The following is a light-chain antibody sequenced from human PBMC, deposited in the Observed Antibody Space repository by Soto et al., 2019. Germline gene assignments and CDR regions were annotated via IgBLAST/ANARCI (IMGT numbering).Light chain of an antibody. CDR3: QQYDNWPPKT. Sequence: ETVMTQSPGTLSVSLGERATLSCRASQSVSIHLAWYQQKPGQAPRLLIYDTSTRATGIPARFSGSGSGTEFTLTISSLQSEDFAVYYCQQYDNWPPKTFGGGTKVDIK. CDR1: QSVSIH. J-gene: IGKJ4*01. CDR2: DTS. V-gene: IGKV3-15*01.